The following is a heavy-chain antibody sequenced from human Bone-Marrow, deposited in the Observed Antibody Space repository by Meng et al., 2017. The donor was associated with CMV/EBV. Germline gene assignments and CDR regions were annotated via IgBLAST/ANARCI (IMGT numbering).Heavy chain of an antibody. CDR1: GFTFGDYA. J-gene: IGHJ3*02. D-gene: IGHD2-2*01. CDR2: ISWNSGSI. V-gene: IGHV3-9*01. Sequence: SLKISCAASGFTFGDYAMHWVRQAPGKGLEWVSGISWNSGSIGYADSVKGRFTISRDNAKNSLYLQMNSLRAEDTALYYCAKVGYCSSTSCYVGAFDIWGQGTMVTVSS. CDR3: AKVGYCSSTSCYVGAFDI.